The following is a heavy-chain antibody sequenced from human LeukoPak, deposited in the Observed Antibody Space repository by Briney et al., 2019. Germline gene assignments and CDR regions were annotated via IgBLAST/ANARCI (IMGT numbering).Heavy chain of an antibody. D-gene: IGHD3-9*01. CDR3: ARDLGRYDILTGPEYDAFDI. J-gene: IGHJ3*02. Sequence: GGSLRLSCAASGFTFSSYSMNWVRQAPGKGLEWVSSISSSSSYIYYADSVKGRFTISRDNAKNSLYLQMNSLRAEDTAVYYCARDLGRYDILTGPEYDAFDIWGQGTMVTVSS. CDR1: GFTFSSYS. V-gene: IGHV3-21*01. CDR2: ISSSSSYI.